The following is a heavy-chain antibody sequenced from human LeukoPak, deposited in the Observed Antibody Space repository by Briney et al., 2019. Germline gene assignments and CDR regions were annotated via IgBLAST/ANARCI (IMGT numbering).Heavy chain of an antibody. Sequence: GGSLGLSCAASGFTFSSYGMHWVRQAPGKGLEWVAVIWYDGSNKYYADSVKGRLTISRDNSKNTLYLQMNSLRAEDTAVYYCARVALPWQLLSWFDPWGQGTLVTVSS. D-gene: IGHD2-2*01. V-gene: IGHV3-33*01. CDR2: IWYDGSNK. J-gene: IGHJ5*02. CDR3: ARVALPWQLLSWFDP. CDR1: GFTFSSYG.